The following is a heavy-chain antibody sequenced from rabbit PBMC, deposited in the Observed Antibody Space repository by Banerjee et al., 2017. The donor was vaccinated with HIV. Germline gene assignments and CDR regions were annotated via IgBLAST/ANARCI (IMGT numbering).Heavy chain of an antibody. CDR3: ARDGFGTGPDYDL. V-gene: IGHV1S40*01. J-gene: IGHJ4*01. CDR2: ISSGGST. CDR1: GFSFSNKYV. Sequence: QSLEESGGGLVQPEGSLTLTCTASGFSFSNKYVMCWVRQAPGKGLEWIGYISSGGSTYYASWVNDRFTISRENAQNTLYLQLNSLTAADTATYFCARDGFGTGPDYDLWGPGTLVTVS. D-gene: IGHD7-1*01.